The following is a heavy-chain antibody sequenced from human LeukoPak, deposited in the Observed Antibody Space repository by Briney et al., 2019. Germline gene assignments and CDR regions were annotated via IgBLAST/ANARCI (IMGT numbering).Heavy chain of an antibody. Sequence: PGGSLRLSCAASGFTFSSYAMSWVRQAPGKGLEWVSAISGSGGSTYYADSVKGRFTISRDNSKNTLYLQMNSLRAEDTAVYYCAKVLYPNYYDSSGYYYSFDYWGQGTLVTVSS. CDR1: GFTFSSYA. CDR2: ISGSGGST. V-gene: IGHV3-23*01. D-gene: IGHD3-22*01. J-gene: IGHJ4*02. CDR3: AKVLYPNYYDSSGYYYSFDY.